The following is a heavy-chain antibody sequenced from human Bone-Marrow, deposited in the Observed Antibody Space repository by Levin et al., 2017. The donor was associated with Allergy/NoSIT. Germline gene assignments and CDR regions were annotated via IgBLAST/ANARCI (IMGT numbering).Heavy chain of an antibody. D-gene: IGHD2-21*02. J-gene: IGHJ4*02. CDR1: GASISRDKW. CDR3: ARGGDWRFDY. CDR2: IHPSGRA. V-gene: IGHV4-4*02. Sequence: SETLSLTCTVSGASISRDKWWTWVRQSPGKGLEWLGEIHPSGRANYNPSLKSRVVMSVDKSNNLFSLNLYSVAAADTAVYFCARGGDWRFDYWGQGTLVSVSS.